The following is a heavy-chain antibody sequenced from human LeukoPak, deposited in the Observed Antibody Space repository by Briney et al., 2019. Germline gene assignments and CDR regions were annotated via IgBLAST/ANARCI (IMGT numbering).Heavy chain of an antibody. J-gene: IGHJ5*02. CDR2: INPSGGST. CDR3: AREGRGGTIFGVVLNWFDP. CDR1: GYTFTSYY. Sequence: VSVKVSCKASGYTFTSYYMHWVRQAPGQGLEWMGIINPSGGSTSYAQKFQGRVTMTRDTSTSTVYMELSSLRSEDTAVYYCAREGRGGTIFGVVLNWFDPWGQGTLVTVSS. D-gene: IGHD3-3*01. V-gene: IGHV1-46*03.